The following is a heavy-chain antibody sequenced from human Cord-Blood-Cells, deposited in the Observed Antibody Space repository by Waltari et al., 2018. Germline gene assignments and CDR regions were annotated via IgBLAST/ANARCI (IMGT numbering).Heavy chain of an antibody. CDR2: ISYDGSNK. CDR3: ASQLGMGAFDI. V-gene: IGHV3-30-3*01. J-gene: IGHJ3*02. D-gene: IGHD7-27*01. CDR1: GFTFSSYA. Sequence: QVQLVASGGGVVQPGRSLRLSCAASGFTFSSYAMPWVRQAPGKGLEWVAVISYDGSNKYYADSVKGRFTISRDNSKNTLYLQMNSLRAEDTAVYYCASQLGMGAFDIWGQGTMVTVSS.